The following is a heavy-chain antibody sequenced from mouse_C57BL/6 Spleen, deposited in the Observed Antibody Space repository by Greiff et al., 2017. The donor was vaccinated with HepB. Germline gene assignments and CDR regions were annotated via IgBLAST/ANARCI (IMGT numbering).Heavy chain of an antibody. CDR1: GYTFTSYW. Sequence: QVQLQQPGAELVKPGASVKLSCKASGYTFTSYWMQWVKQRPGQGLEWIGEIDPSDSYTNYNQKFKGKATLTVDTSSSTAYMQLSSLTSEDSAVYYCARRAMDDWGQGTSVTVSS. J-gene: IGHJ4*01. V-gene: IGHV1-50*01. CDR2: IDPSDSYT. CDR3: ARRAMDD.